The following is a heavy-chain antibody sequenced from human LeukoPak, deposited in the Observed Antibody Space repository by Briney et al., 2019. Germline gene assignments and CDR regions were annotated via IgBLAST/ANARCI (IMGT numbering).Heavy chain of an antibody. CDR2: INPSGGST. Sequence: GGSLRLSCAASGFTFSSYGMHWVRQAPGQGLEWMGIINPSGGSTSYAQKFQGRVTMTRDTSTSTVYMELSSLRSEDTAVYYCARADSYGYSWGQGTLVTVSS. J-gene: IGHJ4*02. CDR3: ARADSYGYS. D-gene: IGHD5-18*01. CDR1: GFTFSSYG. V-gene: IGHV1-46*01.